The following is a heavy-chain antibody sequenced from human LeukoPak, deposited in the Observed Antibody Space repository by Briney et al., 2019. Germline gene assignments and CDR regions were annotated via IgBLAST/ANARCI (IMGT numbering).Heavy chain of an antibody. D-gene: IGHD6-13*01. CDR3: ARDSGRLAAAGSYYYYYGMDV. J-gene: IGHJ6*02. Sequence: SETLSLTCAVSGGSISSSNWWSWVRQPPRKGLEWIGEIYHSGSTNYNPSLKSRVTISVDKSKNQFSLKLSFVTAADTAVYYCARDSGRLAAAGSYYYYYGMDVWGQGTTVTVSS. V-gene: IGHV4-4*02. CDR1: GGSISSSNW. CDR2: IYHSGST.